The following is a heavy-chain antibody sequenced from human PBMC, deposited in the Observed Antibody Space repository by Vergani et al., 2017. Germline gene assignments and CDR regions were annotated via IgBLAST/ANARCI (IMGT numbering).Heavy chain of an antibody. CDR1: GYTFTSYD. J-gene: IGHJ5*02. D-gene: IGHD1-14*01. CDR3: GRDYRQTLGTGWFDP. Sequence: QVQLVQSGAEVKKPGASVKVSCKASGYTFTSYDINWVRQAPGQGLEWMGGIIPIVGTANYAQKFQGRVTITADETTSTAYMELSSLRSEDTAVYYCGRDYRQTLGTGWFDPWGQGTLVTVSS. V-gene: IGHV1-69*01. CDR2: IIPIVGTA.